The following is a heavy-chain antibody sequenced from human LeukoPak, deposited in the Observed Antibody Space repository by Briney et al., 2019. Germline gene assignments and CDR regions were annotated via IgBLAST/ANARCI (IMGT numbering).Heavy chain of an antibody. CDR1: GGSISSSNW. CDR2: INHSGST. Sequence: SETLSLTCAVSGGSISSSNWWSWVRQPPGKGLEWIGEINHSGSTNYNPSLKSRVTISVDTSKNQYSLKLSSVTAADTAVYYWAGLPPKRYYGMDVWGKGTTVTVSS. D-gene: IGHD2-15*01. J-gene: IGHJ6*04. CDR3: AGLPPKRYYGMDV. V-gene: IGHV4-4*02.